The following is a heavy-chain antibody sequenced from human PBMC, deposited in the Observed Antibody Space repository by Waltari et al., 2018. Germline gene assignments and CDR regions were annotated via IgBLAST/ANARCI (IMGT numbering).Heavy chain of an antibody. CDR3: ASHRWNSWDRYFDN. D-gene: IGHD1-1*01. J-gene: IGHJ4*02. CDR2: IYHSGST. CDR1: GGSVISSDYY. Sequence: QLQLQESGPGLVKPSETLSLTCSVSGGSVISSDYYWGWIRQPPGKGLEWIGSIYHSGSTYYNPSLKSRVTIFVDTSKKQFSLRLSSVTAADTAVYYCASHRWNSWDRYFDNWGQGTLVTVSS. V-gene: IGHV4-39*01.